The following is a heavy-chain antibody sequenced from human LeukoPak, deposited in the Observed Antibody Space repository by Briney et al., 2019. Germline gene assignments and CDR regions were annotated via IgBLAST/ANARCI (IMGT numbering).Heavy chain of an antibody. D-gene: IGHD5-18*01. V-gene: IGHV4-59*01. CDR1: GGSISSYY. CDR3: ARSALCSYGLNWFDP. Sequence: KPSETLSLTCTVSGGSISSYYWSWIRQPPGKGLDWIGYIYYSGSTNYNPSLKSRVTISVDTSKNQFSLKLSSVTAADTAVYYCARSALCSYGLNWFDPWGQGTLVTVSS. J-gene: IGHJ5*02. CDR2: IYYSGST.